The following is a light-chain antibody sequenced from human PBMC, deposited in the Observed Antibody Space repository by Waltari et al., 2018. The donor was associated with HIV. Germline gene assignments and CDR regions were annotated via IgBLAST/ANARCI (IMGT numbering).Light chain of an antibody. V-gene: IGKV3-15*01. Sequence: EVVMTQSPATLSVSPGERATLSCRASQSLSSNLVWYQQKPGQAPWLLIYGASTRATGIPARFSGSGSGTEFTLTISSLQSEDFAVYYCQQYSGTFGQGTKVEIK. J-gene: IGKJ1*01. CDR3: QQYSGT. CDR2: GAS. CDR1: QSLSSN.